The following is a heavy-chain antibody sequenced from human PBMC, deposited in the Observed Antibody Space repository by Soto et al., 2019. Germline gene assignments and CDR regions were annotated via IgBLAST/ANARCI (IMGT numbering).Heavy chain of an antibody. CDR1: GGSIRSAGYS. Sequence: PSXARSLTRSVTGGSIRSAGYSCSWIRQPPGKGLEWIGYIYHSGSTYYNPSLKSRVTISVDRSKNQFSLKLSSVTAADTAVYYCARSTSKTTVVRRGWFDPWGQGTLVTVSS. J-gene: IGHJ5*02. D-gene: IGHD4-17*01. CDR2: IYHSGST. CDR3: ARSTSKTTVVRRGWFDP. V-gene: IGHV4-30-2*01.